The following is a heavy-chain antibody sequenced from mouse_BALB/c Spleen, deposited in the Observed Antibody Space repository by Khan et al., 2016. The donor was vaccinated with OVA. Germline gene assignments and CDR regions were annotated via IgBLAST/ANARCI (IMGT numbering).Heavy chain of an antibody. V-gene: IGHV5-17*02. CDR3: ARDSNFDY. J-gene: IGHJ2*01. CDR1: GFTFGRFG. CDR2: ISSGSSTI. Sequence: EVELVESGGGLVQPGGSQKLSCAASGFTFGRFGMHWVRRAPEKGLGGVAYISSGSSTIYYGDTVKGRFTISRDNPKNTLFLQMTSLRSEDTAMYYCARDSNFDYWGQGTTLTVSS.